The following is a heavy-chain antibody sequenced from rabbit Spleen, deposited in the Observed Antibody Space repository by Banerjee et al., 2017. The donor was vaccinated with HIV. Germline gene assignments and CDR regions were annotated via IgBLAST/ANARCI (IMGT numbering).Heavy chain of an antibody. D-gene: IGHD4-2*01. J-gene: IGHJ4*01. CDR2: IYSGGGVK. Sequence: QQQLVESGGGLVKPGASLTLTCKASGFSFSDRDVMCWVRQVPGKGLEWIGSIYSGGGVKYYAPWVNGRFTISGSGSLNSVDLKMTSLTAADTATYFCARGPAYAGVGYPFNLWGQGTLVTVS. CDR1: GFSFSDRDV. CDR3: ARGPAYAGVGYPFNL. V-gene: IGHV1S43*01.